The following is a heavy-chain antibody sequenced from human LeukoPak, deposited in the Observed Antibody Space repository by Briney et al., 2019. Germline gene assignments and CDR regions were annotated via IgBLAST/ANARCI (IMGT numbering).Heavy chain of an antibody. CDR1: GGPFSGYY. CDR2: INHSGST. J-gene: IGHJ3*02. CDR3: ARVIGYYYDSSGSQAFDI. V-gene: IGHV4-34*01. D-gene: IGHD3-22*01. Sequence: SETLSLTCAVYGGPFSGYYWSWIRQPPGKGLEWIGEINHSGSTNYNPSLKSRVTISVDSSKNQFSLKLSSVAAADSAVYYCARVIGYYYDSSGSQAFDIWGQGTMVTVSS.